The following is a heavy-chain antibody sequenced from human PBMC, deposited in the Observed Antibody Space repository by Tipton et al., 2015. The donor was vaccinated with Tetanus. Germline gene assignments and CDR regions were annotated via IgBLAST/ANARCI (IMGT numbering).Heavy chain of an antibody. CDR2: ISASGGST. Sequence: SLRLSCAASGFSFSRHVMYWVRQAPGKGLEWVSAISASGGSTFHADSVRGRFTVSRDNSRNTLYLRMNSLRAEDRGVYYCAQGRRAGGYYDNSMDVWGQGTTVTVSS. V-gene: IGHV3-23*01. CDR1: GFSFSRHV. CDR3: AQGRRAGGYYDNSMDV. D-gene: IGHD3-9*01. J-gene: IGHJ6*02.